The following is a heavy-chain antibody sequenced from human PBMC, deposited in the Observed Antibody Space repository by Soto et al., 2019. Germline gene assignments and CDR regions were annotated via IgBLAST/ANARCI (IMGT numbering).Heavy chain of an antibody. CDR3: ARASCSGGSCRPTRAFYYYYMDV. D-gene: IGHD2-15*01. J-gene: IGHJ6*03. CDR2: INHSGST. Sequence: SETLSLTCAVYGGSFSGYYWSWIRQPPGKGLEWIGEINHSGSTNYNPSLKSRVTISVDTSKNQFSLKLSSVTAADTAVYYCARASCSGGSCRPTRAFYYYYMDVWGKGTTVTVSS. V-gene: IGHV4-34*01. CDR1: GGSFSGYY.